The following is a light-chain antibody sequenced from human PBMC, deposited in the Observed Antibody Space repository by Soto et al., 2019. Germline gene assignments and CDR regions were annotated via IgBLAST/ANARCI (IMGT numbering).Light chain of an antibody. V-gene: IGKV4-1*01. Sequence: DIVMTQSPDSLAVSLGERVTINCKSSQSVLHSSNNENYLAWYQQKPGQPPKLLIYWASTRESGVPDRFSGSGSGTDFTLTINSLQTEDVAVYYCQQYYRPPVTFGGGTKVEIK. J-gene: IGKJ4*01. CDR2: WAS. CDR3: QQYYRPPVT. CDR1: QSVLHSSNNENY.